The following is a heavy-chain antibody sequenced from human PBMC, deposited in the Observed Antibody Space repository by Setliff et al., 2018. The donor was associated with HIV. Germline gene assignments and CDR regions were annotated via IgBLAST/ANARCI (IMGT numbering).Heavy chain of an antibody. CDR1: GFTFSDYY. Sequence: GGSLRLSCAASGFTFSDYYMSWLRQAPGKGLEWVSYISRDGNTIYYADSVKGRFTISRDNAKDSLYLQLNSLRPEDTAVYYCARDKDEDYGSTSFDYWGQGILVTVSS. CDR2: ISRDGNTI. J-gene: IGHJ4*02. V-gene: IGHV3-11*01. CDR3: ARDKDEDYGSTSFDY. D-gene: IGHD4-17*01.